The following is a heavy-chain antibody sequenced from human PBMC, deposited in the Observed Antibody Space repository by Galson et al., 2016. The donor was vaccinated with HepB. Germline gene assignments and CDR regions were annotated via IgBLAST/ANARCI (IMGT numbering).Heavy chain of an antibody. Sequence: SLRLSCAVSGFTFASYAMSWVRQAPGQGLQWVSGIDGSGGDTYYADSVKGRFTISRDNSKSTLLLQMSSLRADDTAVYYCAKGVYTISWHEGYWGQGTLVTVSS. V-gene: IGHV3-23*01. D-gene: IGHD2-15*01. CDR3: AKGVYTISWHEGY. CDR1: GFTFASYA. CDR2: IDGSGGDT. J-gene: IGHJ4*02.